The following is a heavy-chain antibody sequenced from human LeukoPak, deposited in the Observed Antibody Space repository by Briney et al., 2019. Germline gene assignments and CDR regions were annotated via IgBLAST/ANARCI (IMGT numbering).Heavy chain of an antibody. CDR2: INHSGST. J-gene: IGHJ3*02. Sequence: PSETLSLTCAVYGGSFSGYYWNWIRQPPGKGLEWIGEINHSGSTNYNPSLKSRVTISVDTSKNQFSLKLSSVTAADTAVYYCDRTGPSSDDAFDIWGQGTMVTVSS. V-gene: IGHV4-34*01. CDR3: DRTGPSSDDAFDI. CDR1: GGSFSGYY. D-gene: IGHD6-6*01.